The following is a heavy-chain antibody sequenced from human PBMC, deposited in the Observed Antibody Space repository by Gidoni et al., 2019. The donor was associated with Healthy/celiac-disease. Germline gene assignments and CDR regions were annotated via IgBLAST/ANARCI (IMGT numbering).Heavy chain of an antibody. CDR1: GGSISSSNW. CDR2: IYHSGST. CDR3: ARENGDYAMGWYFDL. Sequence: QVQLQESGPGLVKPSGTLSLTCAVSGGSISSSNWRSWVRQPPGKGLEWIGEIYHSGSTNYNPSLKSRVTISVDKSKNQFSLKLSSVTAADTAVYYCARENGDYAMGWYFDLWGRGTLVTVSS. J-gene: IGHJ2*01. V-gene: IGHV4-4*02. D-gene: IGHD4-17*01.